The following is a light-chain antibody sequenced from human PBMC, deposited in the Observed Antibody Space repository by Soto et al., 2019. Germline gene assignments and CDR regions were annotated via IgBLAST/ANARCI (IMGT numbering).Light chain of an antibody. V-gene: IGLV2-8*01. CDR2: EVS. CDR3: SSYAGSNNPLYV. J-gene: IGLJ1*01. CDR1: SSDVCGFNY. Sequence: QSSLTQPPSASGSPGQSVTISCTGTSSDVCGFNYVSWYQQHPGKAPKLMIYEVSQRPSAVPDRFSGSKSGNTASLTVSGLQAEDEADYYCSSYAGSNNPLYVFGTGTKVTVL.